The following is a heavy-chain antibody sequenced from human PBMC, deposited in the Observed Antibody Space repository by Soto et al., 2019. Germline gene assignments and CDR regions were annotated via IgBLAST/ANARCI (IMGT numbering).Heavy chain of an antibody. CDR3: AIPITAMVTGEDAFDI. D-gene: IGHD5-18*01. CDR1: GGSFSGYY. CDR2: INHSGST. Sequence: SETLSLTCAVYGGSFSGYYWSWIRQPPGKGLEWIGEINHSGSTNYNPSLKSRVTISVDTSKNQFSLKLSSVTAADTAVYYCAIPITAMVTGEDAFDIWGQGTMVTVSS. V-gene: IGHV4-34*01. J-gene: IGHJ3*02.